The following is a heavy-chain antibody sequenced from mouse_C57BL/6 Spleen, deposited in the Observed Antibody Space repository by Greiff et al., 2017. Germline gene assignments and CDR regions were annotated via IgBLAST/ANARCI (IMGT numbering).Heavy chain of an antibody. CDR1: GYTFTDYY. V-gene: IGHV1-26*01. Sequence: VQLQQSGPELVKPGASVKISCKASGYTFTDYYMNWVKQSHGKSLEWIGDINPNNGGTSYKQKFKGKATLTVDTSSSTAYMELRSLTTADSEVYYCARKHYGSSYDAMDYWCQGTSGTVSS. CDR3: ARKHYGSSYDAMDY. D-gene: IGHD1-1*01. CDR2: INPNNGGT. J-gene: IGHJ4*01.